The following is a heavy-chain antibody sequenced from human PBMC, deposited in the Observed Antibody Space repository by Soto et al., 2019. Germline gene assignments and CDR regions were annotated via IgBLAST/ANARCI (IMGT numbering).Heavy chain of an antibody. Sequence: QVTLKESGPVLVKPTETLTLTCTVSGFSLSNARMGVSWIRQPPGKALEWLAHIFSNDEKSYSTSLKSRLTISKDTSKSQVVLTMTNMDPVDTATYYCALIPSMVRGVRYFDYWGQGTLVTVSS. J-gene: IGHJ4*02. CDR3: ALIPSMVRGVRYFDY. CDR1: GFSLSNARMG. CDR2: IFSNDEK. V-gene: IGHV2-26*01. D-gene: IGHD3-10*01.